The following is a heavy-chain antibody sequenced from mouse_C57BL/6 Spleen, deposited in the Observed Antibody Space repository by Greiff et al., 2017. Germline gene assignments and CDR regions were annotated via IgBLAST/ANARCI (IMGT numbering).Heavy chain of an antibody. Sequence: VQLQQSGPELVKPGASVKISCKASGYTFTDYYMNWVKQSHGKSLEWIGDINPNNGGTSYNQKFKGKATLTVDKSSSTAYMELRSLTSEDSAVYYCARRTTVVAPYAMDYWGQGTSVTVSS. D-gene: IGHD1-1*01. CDR2: INPNNGGT. J-gene: IGHJ4*01. CDR3: ARRTTVVAPYAMDY. CDR1: GYTFTDYY. V-gene: IGHV1-26*01.